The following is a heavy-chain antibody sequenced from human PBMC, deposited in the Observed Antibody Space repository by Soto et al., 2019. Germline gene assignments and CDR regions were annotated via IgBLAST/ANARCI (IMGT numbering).Heavy chain of an antibody. D-gene: IGHD1-26*01. Sequence: SQTLSLTCAISGDSFSSNSAAWNWIRQSPSRGLEWLGRTYYRSKWYNDYAVSVKSRITINPDTSKNQFSLQLNSVTPEDTAVYYCAREMFLVGATTSWFDPWGQGTLVTVSS. CDR1: GDSFSSNSAA. V-gene: IGHV6-1*01. CDR3: AREMFLVGATTSWFDP. J-gene: IGHJ5*02. CDR2: TYYRSKWYN.